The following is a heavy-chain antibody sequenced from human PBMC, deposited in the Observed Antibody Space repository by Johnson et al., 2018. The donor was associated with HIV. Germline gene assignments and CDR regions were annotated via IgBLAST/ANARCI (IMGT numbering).Heavy chain of an antibody. J-gene: IGHJ3*02. D-gene: IGHD3-3*01. Sequence: VQLVESGGGLVQPGRSLRLSCAASGFTFSDYYMSWIRQAPGKGLEWVSYSSSSGSTIYYADSVQGRFTISRDNAKNSLYLQMNSLRAEDTAVYYCARDASLRFLEWFDAFDIWGQGTMVTVSS. CDR1: GFTFSDYY. V-gene: IGHV3-11*04. CDR2: SSSSGSTI. CDR3: ARDASLRFLEWFDAFDI.